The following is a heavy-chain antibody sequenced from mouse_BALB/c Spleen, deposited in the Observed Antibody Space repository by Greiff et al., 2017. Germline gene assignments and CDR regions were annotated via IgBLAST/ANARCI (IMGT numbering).Heavy chain of an antibody. J-gene: IGHJ3*01. V-gene: IGHV5-6-5*01. Sequence: EVKLVESGGGLVQPGGSLKLSCAASGFTFSSYAMSWVRQAPEKRLEWVASISSGGSTYYPDSVKGRFTISRDNDRNILYLQMSSLRSEDAAMYYCARGRDGCRRFAYWGQGTLVTVSA. D-gene: IGHD2-3*01. CDR2: ISSGGST. CDR1: GFTFSSYA. CDR3: ARGRDGCRRFAY.